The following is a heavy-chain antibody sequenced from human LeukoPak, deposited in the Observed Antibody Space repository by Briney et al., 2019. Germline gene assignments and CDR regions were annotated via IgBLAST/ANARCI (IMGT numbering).Heavy chain of an antibody. CDR2: IYSDVRRI. Sequence: GGSLRLSCAASGLTFSDYWMPWVRHAPGKGLEWVARIYSDVRRIKYADSVKGRFTISRDNAKNTLYLQMNALRVEDTAVYYCATSPVISRDWGQGTLVTVSS. CDR3: ATSPVISRD. CDR1: GLTFSDYW. D-gene: IGHD2-21*01. J-gene: IGHJ4*02. V-gene: IGHV3-74*03.